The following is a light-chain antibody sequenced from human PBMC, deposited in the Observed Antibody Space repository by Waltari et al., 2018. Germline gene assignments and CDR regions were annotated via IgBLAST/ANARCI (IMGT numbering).Light chain of an antibody. J-gene: IGKJ2*01. CDR2: WAS. V-gene: IGKV4-1*01. CDR1: QSVLYSSNNKNY. CDR3: QQYYSAPYT. Sequence: DIVMTQSPDSLAVSLGEGATIHCKSSQSVLYSSNNKNYLTWYQQKPGQPPKLLIYWASTRESGVTDRFSGSASGTDFTLTISSLQAEDVAVYYCQQYYSAPYTFGQGTKLEIK.